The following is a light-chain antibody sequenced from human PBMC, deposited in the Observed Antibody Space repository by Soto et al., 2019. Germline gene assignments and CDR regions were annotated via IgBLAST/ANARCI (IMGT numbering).Light chain of an antibody. Sequence: IQLTQSPSSLSASVGDRVTITCRASQGISTFLAWYQQKPGKVPKLLIYGSSTLQSGVPSRFSGSGSGTDFTLTISSLQAEDVAVYHCQQYYNTPLTFGGGTKVDI. V-gene: IGKV1-27*01. CDR2: GSS. CDR1: QGISTF. J-gene: IGKJ4*01. CDR3: QQYYNTPLT.